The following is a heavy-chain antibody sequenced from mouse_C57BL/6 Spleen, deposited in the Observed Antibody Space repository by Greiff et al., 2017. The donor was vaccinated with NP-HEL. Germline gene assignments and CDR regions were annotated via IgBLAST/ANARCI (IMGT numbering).Heavy chain of an antibody. Sequence: EVQLQQSGPVLVKPGASVKMSCKASGYTFTDYYMNWVKQSHGKSLEWIGVINPYNGGTSYNQKFKGKATLTVDKSSSTAYMELNRLTSEDSAVYYCARSHYYGSSLYYAMDYWGQGTSVTVSS. CDR1: GYTFTDYY. D-gene: IGHD1-1*01. CDR2: INPYNGGT. V-gene: IGHV1-19*01. J-gene: IGHJ4*01. CDR3: ARSHYYGSSLYYAMDY.